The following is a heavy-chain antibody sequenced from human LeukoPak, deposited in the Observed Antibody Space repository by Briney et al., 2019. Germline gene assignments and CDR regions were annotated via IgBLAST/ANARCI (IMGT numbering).Heavy chain of an antibody. D-gene: IGHD1-26*01. CDR3: ARDTGATPAYYYYYMDV. J-gene: IGHJ6*03. CDR1: GYTFTSYG. V-gene: IGHV1-18*01. CDR2: ISAYNGST. Sequence: ASVKVSCKASGYTFTSYGISWVRQAPGQGLEWMGWISAYNGSTNYAQKLQGRVTMTTDTSTSTAYMELRSLRSDDTAVYYCARDTGATPAYYYYYMDVWGKGTTVTVSS.